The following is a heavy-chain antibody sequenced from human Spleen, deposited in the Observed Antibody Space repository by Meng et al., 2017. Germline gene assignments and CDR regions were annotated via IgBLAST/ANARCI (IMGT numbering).Heavy chain of an antibody. CDR1: GGSISSSSYY. D-gene: IGHD3-16*01. Sequence: SETLSLTCTVAGGSISSSSYYWGWIRQPPGKGLEWIGSIYYSGSTYYNPSLKSRVTISVDTSKNQFSLKLSSVTAADTGVYFCARGPFRYYDWGQGTLVTVSS. CDR2: IYYSGST. CDR3: ARGPFRYYD. J-gene: IGHJ4*02. V-gene: IGHV4-39*07.